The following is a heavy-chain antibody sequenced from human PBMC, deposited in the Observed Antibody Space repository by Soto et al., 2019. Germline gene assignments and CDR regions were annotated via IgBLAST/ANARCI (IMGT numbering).Heavy chain of an antibody. J-gene: IGHJ1*01. V-gene: IGHV2-5*02. CDR2: IYWDDDK. Sequence: QITLKESGPTLVKPTQTLTLTCTFSGFSLSTSGVGVGWIRQPPGKALEWLALIYWDDDKRYSPSLKSRLTLTKDTSKNQVVLTMTNMDPVDTATYYCAHVTWAPKYFQHWGQGTLVTVSS. CDR1: GFSLSTSGVG. D-gene: IGHD1-26*01. CDR3: AHVTWAPKYFQH.